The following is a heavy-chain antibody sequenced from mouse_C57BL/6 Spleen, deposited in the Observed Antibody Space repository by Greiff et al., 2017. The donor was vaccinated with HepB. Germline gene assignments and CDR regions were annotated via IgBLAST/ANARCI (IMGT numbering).Heavy chain of an antibody. V-gene: IGHV1-64*01. J-gene: IGHJ1*03. CDR3: ASIYYYGSVVV. D-gene: IGHD1-1*01. Sequence: QVQLQQPGAELVKPGASVKLSCKASGYTFTSYWMHWVKQRPGQGLEWIGMIHPNSGSTNYNEKFKSKATLTVDKSSSTAYMQLSSLTSEDSAVYYCASIYYYGSVVVWGTGTTVTVSS. CDR1: GYTFTSYW. CDR2: IHPNSGST.